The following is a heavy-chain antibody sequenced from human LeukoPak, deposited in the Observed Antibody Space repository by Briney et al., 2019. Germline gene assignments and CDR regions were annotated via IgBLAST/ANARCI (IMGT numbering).Heavy chain of an antibody. CDR2: IYTSGST. CDR1: GGSMSSYY. Sequence: SETLSLTCTVSGGSMSSYYWSWIRQPAGKGLEWIGRIYTSGSTNYNPSLKSRVTMSIDTSKSQFSLKLNYVTAADTAVYYCARGRSGGCSYFFDYWGQGTLVTVSS. V-gene: IGHV4-4*07. CDR3: ARGRSGGCSYFFDY. J-gene: IGHJ4*02. D-gene: IGHD2-21*01.